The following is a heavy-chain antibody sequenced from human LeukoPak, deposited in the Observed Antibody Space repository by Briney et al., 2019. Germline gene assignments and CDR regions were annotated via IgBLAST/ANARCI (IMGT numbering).Heavy chain of an antibody. V-gene: IGHV1-2*02. CDR1: GYTFTGYY. Sequence: ASVKVSCKASGYTFTGYYMHWVRQAPGQGLEWMGWINPNSGGTNYAQKFQGRVTMTRDTSISTAYMELSRLRSDDTAVYYCARGSPHNYYDSSGYYIYYFDYWGQGTLVTVSS. D-gene: IGHD3-22*01. J-gene: IGHJ4*02. CDR3: ARGSPHNYYDSSGYYIYYFDY. CDR2: INPNSGGT.